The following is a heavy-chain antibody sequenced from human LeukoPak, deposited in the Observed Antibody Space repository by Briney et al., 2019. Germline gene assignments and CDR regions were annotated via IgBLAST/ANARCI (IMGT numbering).Heavy chain of an antibody. CDR1: GYTFTGYY. CDR3: ARDSGNYWYFDY. J-gene: IGHJ4*02. Sequence: GASVKVSCKASGYTFTGYYMHWVRQAPGQGLEWMGWISAYNANTNYAQKFQGRVTITADKSTSTAYMELSSLRSEDTAVYYCARDSGNYWYFDYWGQGTLVTVSS. V-gene: IGHV1-18*04. CDR2: ISAYNANT. D-gene: IGHD1-26*01.